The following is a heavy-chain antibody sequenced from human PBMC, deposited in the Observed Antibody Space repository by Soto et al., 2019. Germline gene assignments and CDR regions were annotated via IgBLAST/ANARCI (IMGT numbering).Heavy chain of an antibody. V-gene: IGHV1-8*01. CDR3: ARQISITMFGVVLSSCWFDP. Sequence: QVQLVQSGAEVKKPGASVKVSCKASGYTFTRYAITWVRQATGQGLEWMGWMNPNSGNPGYAQKFQGRVTMPRNTSISTAYMEVSSLRSEDTSVYYCARQISITMFGVVLSSCWFDPGGQGTLVAVSS. CDR1: GYTFTRYA. CDR2: MNPNSGNP. D-gene: IGHD3-3*01. J-gene: IGHJ5*02.